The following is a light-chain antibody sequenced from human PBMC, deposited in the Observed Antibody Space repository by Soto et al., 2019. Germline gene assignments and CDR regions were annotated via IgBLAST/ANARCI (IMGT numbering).Light chain of an antibody. J-gene: IGKJ1*01. V-gene: IGKV3-20*01. CDR3: QQYGSSPPWT. CDR2: GAS. Sequence: ESVLTQSPGTLSLSPGERATLSCRASQSVASTYLAWYQQKPGQAPRLLIYGASSRATGIPDRFSGSGSGTDFTLNISRLETEDFAVYYCQQYGSSPPWTFGQGTKVEIK. CDR1: QSVASTY.